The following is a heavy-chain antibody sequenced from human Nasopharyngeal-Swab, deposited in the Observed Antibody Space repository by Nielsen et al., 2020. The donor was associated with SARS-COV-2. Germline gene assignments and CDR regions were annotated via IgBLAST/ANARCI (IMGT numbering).Heavy chain of an antibody. D-gene: IGHD6-19*01. Sequence: ASVKVSCKASGYTFTSHGITWVRQAPGQGLEWRGWISTYTGNTNYAQKLQGRVTMTTDTSTSTAYMELRSLKSADTAVYSCARLGPAVAGSFDYWGQGTLVTVSS. CDR1: GYTFTSHG. CDR2: ISTYTGNT. J-gene: IGHJ4*02. CDR3: ARLGPAVAGSFDY. V-gene: IGHV1-18*04.